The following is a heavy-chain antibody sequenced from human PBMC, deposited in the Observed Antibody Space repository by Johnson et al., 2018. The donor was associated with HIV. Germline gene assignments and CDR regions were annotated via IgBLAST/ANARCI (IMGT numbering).Heavy chain of an antibody. CDR2: INWNGGRT. CDR1: GFTFDDYG. CDR3: AKDRWLRLPGAEFFCDI. J-gene: IGHJ3*02. V-gene: IGHV3-20*04. Sequence: MLLVESGGSVVRPGGSLRLSCAASGFTFDDYGMSWVRQGPGKGLEWISGINWNGGRTGYADSVKGRFTISRDNSKNTLYLQMNSLRAEDTAVYYCAKDRWLRLPGAEFFCDIWGQGTMVTVSS. D-gene: IGHD5-12*01.